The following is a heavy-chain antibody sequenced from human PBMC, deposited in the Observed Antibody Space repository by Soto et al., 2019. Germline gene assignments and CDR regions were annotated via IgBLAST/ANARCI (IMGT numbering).Heavy chain of an antibody. CDR3: ARGRPQQLPDY. J-gene: IGHJ4*02. V-gene: IGHV4-30-2*01. CDR2: IYHSGST. CDR1: GGSISSGGYS. Sequence: PSETLSLTCAVSGGSISSGGYSWSWIRQPPGKGLEWIGYIYHSGSTYYNPSLKSRVTISVDRSKNQFSLKLSSVTAADTAVYYCARGRPQQLPDYWGQGTLVTVS. D-gene: IGHD6-13*01.